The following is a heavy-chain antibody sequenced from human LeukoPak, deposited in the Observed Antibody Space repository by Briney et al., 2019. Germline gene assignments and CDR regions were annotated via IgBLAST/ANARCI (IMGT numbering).Heavy chain of an antibody. D-gene: IGHD1-26*01. CDR2: IKSDGSIT. J-gene: IGHJ4*02. CDR3: ARSDGGGGSYYYY. CDR1: GFTVSSNY. V-gene: IGHV3-74*01. Sequence: GGSLRLSCAASGFTVSSNYMSWVRQAPGKGLVWVSRIKSDGSITNYADSVKGRFTISRDNAKNTLYLQMNSLRAEDTAVYYCARSDGGGGSYYYYWGQGTLVTVSS.